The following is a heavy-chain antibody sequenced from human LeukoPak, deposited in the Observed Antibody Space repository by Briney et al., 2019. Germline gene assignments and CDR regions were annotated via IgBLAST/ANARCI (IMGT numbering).Heavy chain of an antibody. V-gene: IGHV1-2*02. D-gene: IGHD4-17*01. Sequence: ASVKVSCKASGYTFTGYYMHWVRQAPGQGLEWMGWINPNSGGTNYAQKFQGRVTMTRDTSISTAYMELSRLRSDDTAVYYCARPVYGDNYYYCYGMDVWGQGTTVTVSS. CDR2: INPNSGGT. CDR3: ARPVYGDNYYYCYGMDV. J-gene: IGHJ6*02. CDR1: GYTFTGYY.